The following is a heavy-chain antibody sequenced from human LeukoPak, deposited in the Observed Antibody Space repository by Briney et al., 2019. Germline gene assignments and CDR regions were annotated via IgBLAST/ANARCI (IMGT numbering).Heavy chain of an antibody. CDR3: ARHEGYCTSGVCRGSYYYYGMDV. D-gene: IGHD2-8*01. J-gene: IGHJ6*02. V-gene: IGHV5-10-1*01. CDR2: IDPSDSYT. Sequence: GESLRISCKGSGYSFTSYWISWVRQMPGKGLEWMGRIDPSDSYTNYSPSFQGHVTISADKSISTAYLQWSSLKASDTAMYYCARHEGYCTSGVCRGSYYYYGMDVWGQGTTVTVSS. CDR1: GYSFTSYW.